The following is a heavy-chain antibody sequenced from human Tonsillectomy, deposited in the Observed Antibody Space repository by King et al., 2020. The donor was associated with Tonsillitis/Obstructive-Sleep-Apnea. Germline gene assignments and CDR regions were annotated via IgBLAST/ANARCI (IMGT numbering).Heavy chain of an antibody. CDR1: GFTFSDYY. D-gene: IGHD2-2*01. Sequence: VQLVESGGGLVKPGGSLRLSCAASGFTFSDYYMSWIRQAPGKGLEWVSYISSSSSYTNYADSVKVRFTISRDNAQNALYLQMNSLRAEDTAVYYCARERYCSSTSCYYDALDIWGQGTMVTVSS. CDR3: ARERYCSSTSCYYDALDI. J-gene: IGHJ3*02. V-gene: IGHV3-11*05. CDR2: ISSSSSYT.